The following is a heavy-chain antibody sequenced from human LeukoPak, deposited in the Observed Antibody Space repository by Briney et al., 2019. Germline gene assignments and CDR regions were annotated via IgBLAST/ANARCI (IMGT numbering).Heavy chain of an antibody. CDR3: ARRRGSVYSSGWRGAFDI. Sequence: GESLKISCKGSGYSFTSYWIGWVRQMPGKGLEWMGIIYPGDSDTRYSPSFQGQVTISADKSISTAYLQWSSLQASDTVMYYCARRRGSVYSSGWRGAFDIWGQGTMVTVSS. CDR2: IYPGDSDT. J-gene: IGHJ3*02. V-gene: IGHV5-51*01. D-gene: IGHD6-19*01. CDR1: GYSFTSYW.